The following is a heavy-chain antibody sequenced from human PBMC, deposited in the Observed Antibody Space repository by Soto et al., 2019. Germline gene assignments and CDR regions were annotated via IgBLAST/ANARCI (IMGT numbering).Heavy chain of an antibody. J-gene: IGHJ5*02. CDR3: ARGWGYDSNDYYYAS. CDR2: IIPIFGTA. D-gene: IGHD3-22*01. CDR1: GGTFSRHA. Sequence: QVQLVQSVAEVRKPRSSVKVSCKASGGTFSRHAISWVRQAPGQGLEWMGGIIPIFGTANHAQTFQCRVTIIVDESTCTVYNGLSSLRSDDTAMYYCARGWGYDSNDYYYASWGQGTLVIVSS. V-gene: IGHV1-69*01.